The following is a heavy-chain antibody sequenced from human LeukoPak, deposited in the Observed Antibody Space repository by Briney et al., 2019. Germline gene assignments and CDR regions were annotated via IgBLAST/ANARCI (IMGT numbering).Heavy chain of an antibody. V-gene: IGHV4-38-2*02. CDR2: IYHSGST. CDR1: GYSISSGYY. J-gene: IGHJ3*02. D-gene: IGHD4-17*01. CDR3: ARGYYGESAFDI. Sequence: SETLSLTCTVSGYSISSGYYWGWIRQPPGKGLEWIGSIYHSGSTYYNPSLKSRVTISVDTSKNQFSLKLSSVTAADTAVYYCARGYYGESAFDIWGQGTMVTVSS.